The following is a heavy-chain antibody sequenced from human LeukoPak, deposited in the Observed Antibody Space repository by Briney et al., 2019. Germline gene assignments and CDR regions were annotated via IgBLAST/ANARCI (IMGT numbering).Heavy chain of an antibody. V-gene: IGHV1-2*02. CDR2: INPNSGGT. CDR3: ARENRYYDILTGYTPAGFDI. CDR1: GYTFTGYY. D-gene: IGHD3-9*01. J-gene: IGHJ3*02. Sequence: ASVKVSCKASGYTFTGYYMHWVRQAPGQGLEWMGWINPNSGGTNYAQKFQGRVTMTRDTSISTAYMELSRLRSDDTAVYYCARENRYYDILTGYTPAGFDIWGQGTMVTVSS.